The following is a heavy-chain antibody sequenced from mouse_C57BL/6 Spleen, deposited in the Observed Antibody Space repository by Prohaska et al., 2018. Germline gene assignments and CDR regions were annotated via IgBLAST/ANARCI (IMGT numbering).Heavy chain of an antibody. CDR3: ARLLQLRLPLDY. J-gene: IGHJ2*01. V-gene: IGHV1-26*01. Sequence: HGKSLEWIGDINPNNGGTSYNQKFKGKATLTVDKSSSTAYMELRSLTSEDSAVYYCARLLQLRLPLDYWGQGTTLTVSS. CDR2: INPNNGGT. D-gene: IGHD3-2*02.